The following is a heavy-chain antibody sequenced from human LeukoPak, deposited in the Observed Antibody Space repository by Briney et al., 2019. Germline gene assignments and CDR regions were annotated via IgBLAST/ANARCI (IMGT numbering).Heavy chain of an antibody. CDR3: ARGPTRYDFWSGYYRD. D-gene: IGHD3-3*01. CDR2: INHSGST. V-gene: IGHV4-34*01. CDR1: GGSFSGYY. Sequence: SETLSLTCAVYGGSFSGYYWSWIRQPPGKGLEWIGEINHSGSTNYNPSLKNRVTISVDTSKNQFSLKLSSVTAADTAVYYCARGPTRYDFWSGYYRDWGQGTLVTVSS. J-gene: IGHJ4*02.